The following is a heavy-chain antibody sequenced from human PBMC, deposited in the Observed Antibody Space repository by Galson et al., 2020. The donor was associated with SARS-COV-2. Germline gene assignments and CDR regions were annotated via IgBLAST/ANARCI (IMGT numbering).Heavy chain of an antibody. J-gene: IGHJ5*02. CDR2: IDASGGVT. D-gene: IGHD3-3*01. CDR3: AKASSEFGIIKQRGYDP. CDR1: GFTFSSYA. V-gene: IGHV3-23*01. Sequence: GESLKISCAASGFTFSSYAMGWVRQAPGKGLEWVSSIDASGGVTHTADSVKGRFTIFRDNSKNTLYLQMNSLRAEDTAFYYCAKASSEFGIIKQRGYDPWGQGTLVTVSS.